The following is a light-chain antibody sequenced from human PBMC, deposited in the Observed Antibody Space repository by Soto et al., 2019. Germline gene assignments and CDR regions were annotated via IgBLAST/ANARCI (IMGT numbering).Light chain of an antibody. CDR3: QQYDNLPSLT. V-gene: IGKV1-33*01. CDR1: QDISNY. J-gene: IGKJ4*01. Sequence: DIQMTHSPSSLSASVGDRVTITCQASQDISNYLNWYQQKPGKAPKLLIYDASNSETGGPSRFSGSGSGADFTITISSLQPEDIATDYWQQYDNLPSLTFGGGTKVEIK. CDR2: DAS.